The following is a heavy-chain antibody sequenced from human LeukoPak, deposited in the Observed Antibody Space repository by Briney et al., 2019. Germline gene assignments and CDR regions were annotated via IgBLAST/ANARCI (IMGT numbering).Heavy chain of an antibody. J-gene: IGHJ4*02. CDR3: ARAVYYDFWSGHGRYFDY. CDR1: GGSISSYY. D-gene: IGHD3-3*01. Sequence: SETLSLTCTVSGGSISSYYWSWIRQPPGKGLEWIGYIYYSGSTNYNPSLKSRVTISGDTSKNQFSLKLSSVTAADTAVYYCARAVYYDFWSGHGRYFDYWGQGTLVTVSS. CDR2: IYYSGST. V-gene: IGHV4-59*01.